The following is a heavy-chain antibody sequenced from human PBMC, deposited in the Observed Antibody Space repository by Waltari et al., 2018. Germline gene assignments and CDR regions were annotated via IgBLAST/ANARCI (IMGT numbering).Heavy chain of an antibody. CDR2: IYSGGST. D-gene: IGHD3-16*01. CDR1: GFTVSSNY. V-gene: IGHV3-53*01. CDR3: ARELHGKRSLGETNDYFDY. J-gene: IGHJ4*02. Sequence: EVQLVESGGGLIQPGGSLRLSCAASGFTVSSNYMSWVRQAPGKGLEWVSVIYSGGSTYYADSGKGRFTISRDNSKNTLYLQMNSLRAEDTAVYYCARELHGKRSLGETNDYFDYWGQGTLVTVSS.